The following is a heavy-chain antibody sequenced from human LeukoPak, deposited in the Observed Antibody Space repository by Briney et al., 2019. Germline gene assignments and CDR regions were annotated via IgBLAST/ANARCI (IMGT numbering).Heavy chain of an antibody. Sequence: GGSLRLSCAASGFAFSNQAMGWVRQAPGKGLEWVSVISDSGTITYYADSVKGRFTISRDNSKNTLYLQMNSLRAEDTAVYYCARELGYCSGASCYFKYYGMDVWGQGTTVTVFS. V-gene: IGHV3-23*01. D-gene: IGHD2-15*01. CDR3: ARELGYCSGASCYFKYYGMDV. CDR1: GFAFSNQA. CDR2: ISDSGTIT. J-gene: IGHJ6*02.